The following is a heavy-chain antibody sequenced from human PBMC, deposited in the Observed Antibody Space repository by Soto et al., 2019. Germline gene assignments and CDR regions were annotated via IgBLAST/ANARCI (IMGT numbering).Heavy chain of an antibody. CDR1: GFTFSSYA. CDR2: ISGSGGST. D-gene: IGHD2-8*01. V-gene: IGHV3-23*01. CDR3: AKDLRSGYCTNGVCYKGEDDAFDI. J-gene: IGHJ3*02. Sequence: EAQLLESGGGLVQPGGSLRLSCAASGFTFSSYAMSWVRQAPGKGLEWVSAISGSGGSTYYADSVKGRFTISRDNSKNTLYLQMNSLRAEDTAVYYCAKDLRSGYCTNGVCYKGEDDAFDIWGQGTMVTVSS.